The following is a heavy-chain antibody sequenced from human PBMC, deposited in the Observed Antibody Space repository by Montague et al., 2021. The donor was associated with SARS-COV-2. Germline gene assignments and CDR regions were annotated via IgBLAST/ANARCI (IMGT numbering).Heavy chain of an antibody. CDR3: ARGDRTGWQTDY. J-gene: IGHJ4*02. Sequence: SLRLSCAASGFTFSSYDMHWVRQATGKGLECVSIINTAGDTYYPCSVKGRFTISRDNAKNSLYLQMNSLGAGDTAVYYCARGDRTGWQTDYWGQGTLVTVSS. V-gene: IGHV3-13*04. D-gene: IGHD6-19*01. CDR1: GFTFSSYD. CDR2: INTAGDT.